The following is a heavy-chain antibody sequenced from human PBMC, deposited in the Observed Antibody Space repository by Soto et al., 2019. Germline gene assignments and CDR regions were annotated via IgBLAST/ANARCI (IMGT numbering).Heavy chain of an antibody. CDR3: ARQVGGWAPWYFDY. J-gene: IGHJ4*02. CDR2: IYYSGST. CDR1: GGSISSYY. V-gene: IGHV4-59*08. Sequence: SETLSLTCTVSGGSISSYYWSWIRQPPGKGLEWIGYIYYSGSTNYNPSLKSRVTLSVDTSKNQFSLKLSSVTAADTAVYYCARQVGGWAPWYFDYWGQRTLVTVSS. D-gene: IGHD6-19*01.